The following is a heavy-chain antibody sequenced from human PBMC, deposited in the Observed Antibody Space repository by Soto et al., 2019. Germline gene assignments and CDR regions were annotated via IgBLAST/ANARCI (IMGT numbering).Heavy chain of an antibody. CDR2: IIPILGIA. CDR3: ARGEMGYGAVAGQP. V-gene: IGHV1-69*02. D-gene: IGHD6-19*01. J-gene: IGHJ5*02. Sequence: QVQLVQSGAEVKKPGSSVKVSCKASGGTFSSYTISWVRQAPGQGLEWMGRIIPILGIANYAQKFQGRVTITADKSTSTAYMELSSLRSEDTAVYYCARGEMGYGAVAGQPWGQGTLVTVSS. CDR1: GGTFSSYT.